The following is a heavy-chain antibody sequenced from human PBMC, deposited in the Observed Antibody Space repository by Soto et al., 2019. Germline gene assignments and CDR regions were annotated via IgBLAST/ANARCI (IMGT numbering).Heavy chain of an antibody. CDR1: GGSISSGGYY. CDR3: ARVGISSSDAFDI. Sequence: TLSLTCIVSGGSISSGGYYWSWIRQLPGKDLEWIGYIYHSGNTYYNSSLKSRLTISVDTSKNQFSLKLTSVTAADTAVYYCARVGISSSDAFDIWGQGTMVTVSS. J-gene: IGHJ3*02. D-gene: IGHD6-6*01. V-gene: IGHV4-31*03. CDR2: IYHSGNT.